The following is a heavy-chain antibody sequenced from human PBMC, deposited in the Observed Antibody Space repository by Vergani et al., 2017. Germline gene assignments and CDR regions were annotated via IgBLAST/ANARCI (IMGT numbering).Heavy chain of an antibody. CDR1: CGSISSGDYY. CDR2: IYYSGST. D-gene: IGHD4-17*01. Sequence: QVQLHESCPGLVKPSQTLSLPCTISCGSISSGDYYWSWIRQPPVKGLEWIVYIYYSGSTYYNPSLQSRVTISVDTSKNQFSLKLSSVTAADTAVYYCARDPSDYGDYGIGWGQGTLVTVSS. CDR3: ARDPSDYGDYGIG. V-gene: IGHV4-30-4*01. J-gene: IGHJ4*02.